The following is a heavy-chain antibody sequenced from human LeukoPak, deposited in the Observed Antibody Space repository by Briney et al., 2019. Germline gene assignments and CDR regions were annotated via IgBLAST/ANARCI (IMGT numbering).Heavy chain of an antibody. CDR1: GGSISSYY. Sequence: SETLSLTCTVSGGSISSYYWSWIRQPAGKGLEWIGHIYTSGSTNYNPSLKSRVAISVDTSKNQFSLKLISVTAADTAIYYCAREVLSSSWSPGWFDPWGQGTLVTVSS. V-gene: IGHV4-4*07. CDR2: IYTSGST. CDR3: AREVLSSSWSPGWFDP. J-gene: IGHJ5*02. D-gene: IGHD6-13*01.